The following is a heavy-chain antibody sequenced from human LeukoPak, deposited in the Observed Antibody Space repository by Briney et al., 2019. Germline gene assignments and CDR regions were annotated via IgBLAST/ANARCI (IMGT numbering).Heavy chain of an antibody. CDR3: AKAGEIYYDSSGYYATQYYFEY. J-gene: IGHJ4*02. D-gene: IGHD3-22*01. CDR2: ISGSGGRT. CDR1: GFIFSSYA. V-gene: IGHV3-23*01. Sequence: GGSLRLSCAASGFIFSSYAMSWVRLAPGKGLEWISVISGSGGRTDYADSVKGRFTISRDNSKNTLYLQMNSLRAEDTAVYYCAKAGEIYYDSSGYYATQYYFEYWGQGTLVTVSS.